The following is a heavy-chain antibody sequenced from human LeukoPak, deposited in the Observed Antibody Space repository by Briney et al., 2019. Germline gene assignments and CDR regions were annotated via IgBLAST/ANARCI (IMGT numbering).Heavy chain of an antibody. D-gene: IGHD2-15*01. Sequence: ASVKVSCKASGYTFTGYGISWVRQAPGQGLEWMGWISGYNGHTNYAKKLQGRVTLTTDTSTSTAYMELRSLRSDDTAVYYCARNQGAMVDPYYFDYWGQGTLVTVSS. CDR1: GYTFTGYG. CDR2: ISGYNGHT. CDR3: ARNQGAMVDPYYFDY. J-gene: IGHJ4*02. V-gene: IGHV1-18*01.